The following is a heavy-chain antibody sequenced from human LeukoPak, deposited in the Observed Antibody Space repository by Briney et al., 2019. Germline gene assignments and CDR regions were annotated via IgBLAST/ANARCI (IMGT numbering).Heavy chain of an antibody. CDR3: ARSRRDILTGYYYNWFDP. D-gene: IGHD3-9*01. V-gene: IGHV3-21*01. J-gene: IGHJ5*02. CDR2: ISSSSSYI. CDR1: GFTFSSYS. Sequence: GGSLRLSYAASGFTFSSYSMNWVRQAPGKGLEWVSSISSSSSYIYYADSVKGRFTISRDNAKNSLYLQMNSLRAEDTAVYYCARSRRDILTGYYYNWFDPWGQGTLVTVSS.